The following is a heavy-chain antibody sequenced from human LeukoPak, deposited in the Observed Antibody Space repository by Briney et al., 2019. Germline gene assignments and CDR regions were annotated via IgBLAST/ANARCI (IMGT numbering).Heavy chain of an antibody. CDR1: GGSISSSNW. Sequence: SETLSLTCAVSGGSISSSNWWSWVRQPPGKGLEWIGEIYHSGSTNYNPSLKSRVTISVDKSKNQFSLKLSSVTAADTAVYYCASSPSQDSSYSDDYWGQGTLVTVSS. CDR2: IYHSGST. D-gene: IGHD2-15*01. CDR3: ASSPSQDSSYSDDY. J-gene: IGHJ4*02. V-gene: IGHV4-4*02.